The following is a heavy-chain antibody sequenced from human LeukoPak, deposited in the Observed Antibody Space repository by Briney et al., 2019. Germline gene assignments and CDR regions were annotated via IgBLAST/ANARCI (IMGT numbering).Heavy chain of an antibody. CDR1: GFTFSSYW. CDR2: ISSSGSTI. Sequence: GGSLRLSCAASGFTFSSYWMSWIRQAPGKGLEWVSYISSSGSTIYYADSVKGRFTISRDNAKNSLYLQMNSLRAEDTAVYYCARGPRYCTNGVCYYYYMDAWGKGTTVTVSS. D-gene: IGHD2-8*01. CDR3: ARGPRYCTNGVCYYYYMDA. V-gene: IGHV3-11*04. J-gene: IGHJ6*03.